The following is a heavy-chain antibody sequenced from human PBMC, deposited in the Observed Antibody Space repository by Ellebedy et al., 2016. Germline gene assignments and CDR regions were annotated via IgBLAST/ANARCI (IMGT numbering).Heavy chain of an antibody. D-gene: IGHD5-24*01. Sequence: SETLSLXXAAYGGSFSGYYWSWIRQPPGKGLEWIGEINHSGSTNYNPSLKSRVTISVDTSKNQFSLKLSSVTAADTAVYYCARGLRGYGMDVWGQGTTVTVSS. CDR2: INHSGST. J-gene: IGHJ6*02. CDR1: GGSFSGYY. CDR3: ARGLRGYGMDV. V-gene: IGHV4-34*01.